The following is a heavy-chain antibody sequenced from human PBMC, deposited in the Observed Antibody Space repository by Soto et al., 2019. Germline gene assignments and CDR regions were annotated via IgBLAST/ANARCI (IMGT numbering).Heavy chain of an antibody. D-gene: IGHD6-6*01. CDR2: LNPHRGST. CDR3: ARVSSIADRRAFDS. CDR1: GYTFSSHD. Sequence: QVQLVQSGAEVKKPGASVKVSCKASGYTFSSHDINWVRQSTGQGLGWMGWLNPHRGSTAYTHKFQGRVTMTWDASINTAYLELSSLRSEDTAMYYCARVSSIADRRAFDSWGQGTLVSVSS. J-gene: IGHJ4*02. V-gene: IGHV1-8*01.